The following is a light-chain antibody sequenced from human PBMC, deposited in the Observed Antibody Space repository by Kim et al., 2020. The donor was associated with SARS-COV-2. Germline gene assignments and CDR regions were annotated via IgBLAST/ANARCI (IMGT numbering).Light chain of an antibody. CDR1: QGISSY. CDR2: AAS. CDR3: QQLNSYPMYT. V-gene: IGKV1-9*01. Sequence: ASVGDRVTITCRDSQGISSYLAWYQQKPGKAPKLLIYAASTLQSGVPSRFSGSGSGTEFTLTISSLQPEDFATDYCQQLNSYPMYTFGQGTKLEI. J-gene: IGKJ2*01.